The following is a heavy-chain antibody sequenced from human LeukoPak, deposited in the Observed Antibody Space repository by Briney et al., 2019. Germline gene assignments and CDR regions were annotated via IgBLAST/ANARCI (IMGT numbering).Heavy chain of an antibody. CDR2: IIPIFGTA. J-gene: IGHJ3*02. Sequence: ASVKVSCKASGGTFSSYAISWVRQAPGQGLEWMGGIIPIFGTANYAQKFQGRVTITADESTSTAYMELSSLRSEDTAVYYCARQITMIEEGAFDIWGQGTMVTVSS. CDR3: ARQITMIEEGAFDI. V-gene: IGHV1-69*13. CDR1: GGTFSSYA. D-gene: IGHD3-22*01.